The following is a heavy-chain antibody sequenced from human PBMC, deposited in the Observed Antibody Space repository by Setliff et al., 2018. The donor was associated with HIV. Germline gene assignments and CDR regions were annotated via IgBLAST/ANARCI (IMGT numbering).Heavy chain of an antibody. J-gene: IGHJ5*02. CDR3: ARGGGYSNWFDP. CDR2: VNNYSGNT. CDR1: GFTFPNYG. D-gene: IGHD5-18*01. Sequence: ASVKVSCKASGFTFPNYGIIWVRQAPGQGLEWMGWVNNYSGNTNYAQKLQGRVNMTTDTSTRTAYMELRSLTSDDTAVYYCARGGGYSNWFDPWGQGTLVTVSS. V-gene: IGHV1-18*01.